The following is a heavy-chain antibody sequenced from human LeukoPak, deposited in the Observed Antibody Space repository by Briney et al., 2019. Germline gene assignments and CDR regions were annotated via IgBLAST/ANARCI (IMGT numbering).Heavy chain of an antibody. V-gene: IGHV3-23*01. Sequence: GGSLRLSCAASGFTFCTSAMSWVRQAPGKGLEWVSGIGGSGANTYYSDSVKGRFTISRDNAKNTLYLQMSSLRVDDAAVYFCARRGLVPAFDIWGQGTVVSVTS. D-gene: IGHD3-10*02. J-gene: IGHJ3*02. CDR2: IGGSGANT. CDR1: GFTFCTSA. CDR3: ARRGLVPAFDI.